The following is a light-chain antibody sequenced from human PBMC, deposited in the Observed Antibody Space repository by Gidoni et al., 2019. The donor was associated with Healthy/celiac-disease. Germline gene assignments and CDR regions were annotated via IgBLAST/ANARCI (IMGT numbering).Light chain of an antibody. CDR1: QGISSY. V-gene: IGKV1D-8*01. Sequence: VIRMSQLPSLLSASPGDRVTTSCRMSQGISSYLSWYQQQPGKAPELLVYAASTVQRGVPSRVSGSGSGRDFSLTISCLQSEDFATYYCRQNYSFPYTFGQGTKLEIK. J-gene: IGKJ2*01. CDR3: RQNYSFPYT. CDR2: AAS.